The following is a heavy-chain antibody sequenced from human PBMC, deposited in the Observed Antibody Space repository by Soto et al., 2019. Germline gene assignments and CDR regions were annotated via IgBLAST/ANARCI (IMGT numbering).Heavy chain of an antibody. V-gene: IGHV4-30-4*01. CDR1: GGSISSGDYY. J-gene: IGHJ3*02. CDR2: IYYSGST. CDR3: ARADGYNFNAFDI. Sequence: PSETLSLTCTVSGGSISSGDYYWSWIRQPPGKGLEWIGYIYYSGSTYYNPSLKSRVTISVDTSKNQFSLKLSSVTAADTAVYYCARADGYNFNAFDIWGQGTMVTVS. D-gene: IGHD5-12*01.